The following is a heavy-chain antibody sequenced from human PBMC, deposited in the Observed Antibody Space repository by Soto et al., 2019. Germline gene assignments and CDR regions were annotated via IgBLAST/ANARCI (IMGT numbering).Heavy chain of an antibody. J-gene: IGHJ4*02. Sequence: EVQLLESGGGLVQPGGSLRLSCAASGFTFSSYAMGWVRQTPGKGLEWVSAVSARGDSTYSADSVKGRFTISRDNSMNTLYLQMNSLRAEDTAVYSCVKVYSSGSYFPDYWGQGTLVTVSS. CDR1: GFTFSSYA. V-gene: IGHV3-23*01. CDR2: VSARGDST. CDR3: VKVYSSGSYFPDY. D-gene: IGHD3-22*01.